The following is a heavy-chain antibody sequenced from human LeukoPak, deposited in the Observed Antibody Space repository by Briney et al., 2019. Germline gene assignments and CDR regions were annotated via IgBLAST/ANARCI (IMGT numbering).Heavy chain of an antibody. CDR3: ATPPTVTRNY. Sequence: WGSLRLSCAASGFTFSSYAMSWVRQAPGKGLEWVSYISGSGGRTHYADSVRGRFTISRDNSKNTLYLQMDSLRAEDTAVYYCATPPTVTRNYWGQGTLVTVSS. CDR2: ISGSGGRT. CDR1: GFTFSSYA. D-gene: IGHD4-17*01. J-gene: IGHJ4*02. V-gene: IGHV3-23*01.